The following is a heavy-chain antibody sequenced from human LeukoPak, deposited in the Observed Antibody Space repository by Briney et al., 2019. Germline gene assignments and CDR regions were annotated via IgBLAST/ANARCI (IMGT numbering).Heavy chain of an antibody. CDR2: IWYDGSNK. Sequence: PGGSLRLSCAASGFTFSGYGMHWVRQAPGKGLEWVAVIWYDGSNKYYADSVKGRFTISRDNSKNTLYLQMDSLRAEDTAVYYCARGSALGYCSSTSCYDYGMDVWGKGTTVTVSS. CDR1: GFTFSGYG. D-gene: IGHD2-2*01. V-gene: IGHV3-33*01. J-gene: IGHJ6*04. CDR3: ARGSALGYCSSTSCYDYGMDV.